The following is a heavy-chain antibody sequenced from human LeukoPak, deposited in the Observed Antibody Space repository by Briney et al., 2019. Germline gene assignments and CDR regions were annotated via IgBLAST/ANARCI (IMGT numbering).Heavy chain of an antibody. Sequence: GASVKVSCKASGYIFTSYAMHWVRQAPGQRLEWMGWINAANGNTKYSQKFQGRVTIIRDTSARTAYMDLSSLRSEDTAVYYCVRDGYSYGNVEGVDYWCQGTLVTVSS. CDR3: VRDGYSYGNVEGVDY. V-gene: IGHV1-3*01. J-gene: IGHJ4*02. CDR1: GYIFTSYA. CDR2: INAANGNT. D-gene: IGHD5-18*01.